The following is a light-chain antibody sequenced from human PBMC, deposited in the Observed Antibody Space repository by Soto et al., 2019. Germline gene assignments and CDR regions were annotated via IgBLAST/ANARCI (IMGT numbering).Light chain of an antibody. Sequence: QSVLTQPPSVSGAPGQRVTISCTGSSSNIGAGYDVHWYQQLPGTAPKLLIYGNSNRPSGVPDRFSGSKSGTSASLAITGLQAEDEADYYCQSYDSSLSGHYVFGTGTKVTVL. J-gene: IGLJ1*01. CDR2: GNS. V-gene: IGLV1-40*01. CDR1: SSNIGAGYD. CDR3: QSYDSSLSGHYV.